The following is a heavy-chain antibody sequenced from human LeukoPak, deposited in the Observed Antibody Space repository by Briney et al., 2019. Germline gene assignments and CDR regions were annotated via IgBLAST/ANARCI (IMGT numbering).Heavy chain of an antibody. CDR3: ARREEGLKWFGMDV. J-gene: IGHJ6*02. CDR1: GGSISSGGYY. CDR2: IYYSGST. D-gene: IGHD3-22*01. V-gene: IGHV4-31*03. Sequence: PSETLSLTCTVSGGSISSGGYYWGWIRQHPGKGLEWIGYIYYSGSTYYNPSLKSRVTISVDTSKNQFSLKLSSVTAADTAVYYCARREEGLKWFGMDVWGQGTTVTVSS.